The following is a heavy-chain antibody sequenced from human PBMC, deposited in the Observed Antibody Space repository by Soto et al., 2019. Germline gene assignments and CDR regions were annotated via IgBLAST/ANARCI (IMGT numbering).Heavy chain of an antibody. J-gene: IGHJ6*03. D-gene: IGHD6-6*01. Sequence: ASVKVSCKASGYTFTSYDINWVRQATGQGLEWMGWMNPNSGNTGYAQKFQGRVTMTRNTSISTAYMELSSLRSEDTAVYYCARGQKRTAARSNGGYYYYYMDVWGKGTTVTVSS. CDR2: MNPNSGNT. V-gene: IGHV1-8*01. CDR3: ARGQKRTAARSNGGYYYYYMDV. CDR1: GYTFTSYD.